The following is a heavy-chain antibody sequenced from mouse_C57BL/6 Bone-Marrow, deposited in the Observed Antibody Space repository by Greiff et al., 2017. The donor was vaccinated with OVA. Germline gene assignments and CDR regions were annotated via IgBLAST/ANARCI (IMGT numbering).Heavy chain of an antibody. V-gene: IGHV6-3*01. Sequence: EVKVEESGGGLVQPGGSMKLSCVASGFTFSNYWMNWVRQSPEKGLEWVAQIRLKSDNYATHYAESVKGRFTISRDDSKSSVYLQMNNLRAEDTGIYYCTTTAQYYAMDYWGQGTSVTVSS. J-gene: IGHJ4*01. CDR1: GFTFSNYW. CDR2: IRLKSDNYAT. CDR3: TTTAQYYAMDY. D-gene: IGHD3-2*02.